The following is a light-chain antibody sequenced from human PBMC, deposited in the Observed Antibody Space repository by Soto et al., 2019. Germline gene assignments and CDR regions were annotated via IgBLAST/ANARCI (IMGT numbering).Light chain of an antibody. CDR3: QQRSSWPLT. CDR2: DAS. Sequence: EIVLTQSPATLSLSPGETATLSCRASQSVSSSLAWYQQKPGQTPRLLIYDASNRATGIPARFSGSGSGTGFTLPVSSLEPEDFAVYYGQQRSSWPLTFGGGTKVEIK. V-gene: IGKV3-11*01. CDR1: QSVSSS. J-gene: IGKJ4*01.